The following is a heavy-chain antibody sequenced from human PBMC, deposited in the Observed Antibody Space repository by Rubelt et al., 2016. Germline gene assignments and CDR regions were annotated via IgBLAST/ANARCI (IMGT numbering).Heavy chain of an antibody. CDR2: ISHDGNYY. D-gene: IGHD5-18*01. J-gene: IGHJ6*02. V-gene: IGHV3-30*04. CDR1: GFTFRTYA. CDR3: ARAGYSYGDYYYYGMDV. Sequence: VESGGGLVQPGRSLRLSCAASGFTFRTYAMHWVRQAPGKGLEWVAVISHDGNYYRHADSVKGRFTISRDNSKNTLYLQMNSLRAEDTAVYYCARAGYSYGDYYYYGMDVWGQGTTVTVSS.